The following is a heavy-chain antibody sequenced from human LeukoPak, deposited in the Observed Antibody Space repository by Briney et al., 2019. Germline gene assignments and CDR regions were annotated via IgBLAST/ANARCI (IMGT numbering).Heavy chain of an antibody. D-gene: IGHD2-8*02. CDR1: KFSFSSYW. CDR3: ARVLTGSWDWFDP. Sequence: GGSLRLSCAASKFSFSSYWTHWVRPAPGKGLVWVSRINSDGSRTNYADSVKGRFTISRDNAKNTLYLQMSSLRAEDTAVYYCARVLTGSWDWFDPWGQGTLVTVSS. CDR2: INSDGSRT. V-gene: IGHV3-74*01. J-gene: IGHJ5*02.